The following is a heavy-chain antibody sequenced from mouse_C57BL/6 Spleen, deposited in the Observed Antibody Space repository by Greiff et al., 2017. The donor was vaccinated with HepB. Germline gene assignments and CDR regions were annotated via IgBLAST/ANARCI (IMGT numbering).Heavy chain of an antibody. CDR3: ARRITTVGYYFDY. J-gene: IGHJ2*01. CDR2: IYPRSGNT. V-gene: IGHV1-81*01. Sequence: VQLQESGAELARPGASVKLSCKASGYTFTSYGISWVKQRTGQGLEWIGEIYPRSGNTYYNEKFKGKATLTADKSSSTAYMELRSLTSEDSAVYFCARRITTVGYYFDYWGQGTTLTVSS. D-gene: IGHD1-1*01. CDR1: GYTFTSYG.